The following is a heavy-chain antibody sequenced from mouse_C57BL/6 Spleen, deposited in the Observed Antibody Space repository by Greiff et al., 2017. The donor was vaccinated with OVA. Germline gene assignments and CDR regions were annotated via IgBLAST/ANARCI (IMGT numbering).Heavy chain of an antibody. D-gene: IGHD3-3*01. Sequence: EVQVVESGPGLVKPSQSLSLTCSVTGYSITSGYYWNWIRQFPGNKLEWMGYISYDGSNNYNPSLKNRISITRDTSKNQFFLKLNSVTTEDTATYYCARDGAGLDYWGQGTTLTVSS. J-gene: IGHJ2*01. CDR2: ISYDGSN. CDR3: ARDGAGLDY. V-gene: IGHV3-6*01. CDR1: GYSITSGYY.